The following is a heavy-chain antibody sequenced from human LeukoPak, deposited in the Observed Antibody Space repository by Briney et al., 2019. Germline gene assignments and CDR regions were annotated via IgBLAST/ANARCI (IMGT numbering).Heavy chain of an antibody. CDR3: AKDPRLEAAGGY. J-gene: IGHJ4*02. Sequence: GGSLRLSCAASGFTFSSYWMHWVRQAPGKGLVWVSRINTDGSSTSYADSVKGRFTISRDNAKNTLYLQMNSLRAEDTAVYYCAKDPRLEAAGGYWGQGTLVTVSS. D-gene: IGHD3-22*01. CDR2: INTDGSST. CDR1: GFTFSSYW. V-gene: IGHV3-74*01.